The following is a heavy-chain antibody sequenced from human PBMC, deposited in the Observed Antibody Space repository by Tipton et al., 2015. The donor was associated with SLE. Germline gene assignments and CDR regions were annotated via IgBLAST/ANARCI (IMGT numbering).Heavy chain of an antibody. D-gene: IGHD2-8*02. CDR2: INQSGST. CDR1: GGSFSGYY. Sequence: LRLSCAVYGGSFSGYYWSWIRQPPGKGLEWIGEINQSGSTNHNPSLKSRVTISLDTSKNQFSLKLNSVTAADTAVYYCARDVGGYNTGWFPYYFDYWGQGTLVTVSS. J-gene: IGHJ4*02. V-gene: IGHV4-34*01. CDR3: ARDVGGYNTGWFPYYFDY.